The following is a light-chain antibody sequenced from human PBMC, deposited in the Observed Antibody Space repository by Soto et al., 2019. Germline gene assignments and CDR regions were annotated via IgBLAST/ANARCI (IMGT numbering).Light chain of an antibody. J-gene: IGKJ5*01. CDR1: QDITNY. Sequence: DIQMTQSTSPLSASVGDRVTITCQASQDITNYLNWYQQKPGKAPNLLIYGASNLETGVPSRFSGSGSGTDFTFTISSLQAEDIGTYFCQQYDSVFTLGQGTRLEIK. CDR3: QQYDSVFT. V-gene: IGKV1-33*01. CDR2: GAS.